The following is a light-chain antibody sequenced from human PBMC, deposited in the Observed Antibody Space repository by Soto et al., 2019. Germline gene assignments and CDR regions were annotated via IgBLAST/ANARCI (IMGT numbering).Light chain of an antibody. CDR3: QQTYSSLPIT. Sequence: DITMTQSPSSLSASVGDRVTITCQGSQDISNYLNWYQQKPGKAPNLLIYAASSLESGVPARFCCSGSGTHFTLTITGLQPEDFATYYCQQTYSSLPITFGQGTRLEIK. CDR2: AAS. CDR1: QDISNY. V-gene: IGKV1-39*01. J-gene: IGKJ5*01.